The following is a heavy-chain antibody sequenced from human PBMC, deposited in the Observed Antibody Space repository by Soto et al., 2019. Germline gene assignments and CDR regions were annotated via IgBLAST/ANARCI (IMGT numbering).Heavy chain of an antibody. CDR1: GYTFTSYG. CDR2: ISTYNENT. CDR3: ERERHCSSGRCALYCQGNFGMDV. J-gene: IGHJ6*02. D-gene: IGHD2-15*01. Sequence: ASVKVSCKASGYTFTSYGFSWVRQAPGQGLEWMGWISTYNENTKYAQKFQGRITLTTYTSTSTAYMELRSLTSDDTAVYYCERERHCSSGRCALYCQGNFGMDVWGQGTTVTVSS. V-gene: IGHV1-18*01.